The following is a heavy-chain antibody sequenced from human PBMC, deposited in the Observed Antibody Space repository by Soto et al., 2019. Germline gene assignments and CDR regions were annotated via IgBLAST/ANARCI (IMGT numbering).Heavy chain of an antibody. D-gene: IGHD6-19*01. J-gene: IGHJ5*02. CDR2: ISAHKGNV. V-gene: IGHV1-18*01. CDR3: ARDLGVWSTGWFDP. Sequence: ASVKVSCKASGYTFSSYGISWVRQAPGQGLEWMGWISAHKGNVKYAQKLQGRVTLTTDTSTGTAYMDLRSLRSDDTAVYYCARDLGVWSTGWFDPWGQGTLVTVSS. CDR1: GYTFSSYG.